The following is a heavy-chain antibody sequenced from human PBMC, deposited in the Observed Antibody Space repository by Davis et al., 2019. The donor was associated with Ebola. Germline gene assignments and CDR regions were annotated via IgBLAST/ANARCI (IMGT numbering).Heavy chain of an antibody. D-gene: IGHD6-19*01. CDR1: GYTFTSYG. J-gene: IGHJ3*02. Sequence: ASVKVSCKASGYTFTSYGISWVRQAPGQGLEWMGWISAYNGNTNYAQKLQGRVTMTTDTSTSTAYMELRSLRSDDTAVYYCARDGQWLVEGGADAFDIWGQGTMVTASS. CDR3: ARDGQWLVEGGADAFDI. V-gene: IGHV1-18*04. CDR2: ISAYNGNT.